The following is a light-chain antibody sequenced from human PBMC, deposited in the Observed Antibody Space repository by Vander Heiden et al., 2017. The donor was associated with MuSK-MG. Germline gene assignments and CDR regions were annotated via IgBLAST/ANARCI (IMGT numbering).Light chain of an antibody. CDR3: LQRNIYPHT. Sequence: DSQITQSPSSLSASLGDRVTITCRASQGINIDLGWFQQKPGKAPKRLIYGASSLQSGIPSRFSGSGSGTDFTLTISSLQPEDFAAYYCLQRNIYPHTFGQGTKLEIK. CDR2: GAS. V-gene: IGKV1-17*01. J-gene: IGKJ2*01. CDR1: QGINID.